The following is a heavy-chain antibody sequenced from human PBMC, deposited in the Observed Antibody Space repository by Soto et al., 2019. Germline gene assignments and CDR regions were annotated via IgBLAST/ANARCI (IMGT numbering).Heavy chain of an antibody. CDR2: IWYDGSNK. CDR1: GFTFRSYG. Sequence: PGGSLRLSCAASGFTFRSYGMHWVRQAPGKGLEWVAVIWYDGSNKYYADSVKGRFTISRDNSKNTLYLQMNSLRAEDTAVYYCARDSVQLWLEVGTYGMDVWGQGTTVTVSS. J-gene: IGHJ6*02. D-gene: IGHD5-18*01. V-gene: IGHV3-33*01. CDR3: ARDSVQLWLEVGTYGMDV.